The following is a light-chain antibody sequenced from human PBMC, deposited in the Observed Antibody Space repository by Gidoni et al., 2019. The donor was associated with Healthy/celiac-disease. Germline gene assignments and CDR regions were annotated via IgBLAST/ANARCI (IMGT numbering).Light chain of an antibody. V-gene: IGKV4-1*01. Sequence: DIVMTQSPDSLAVSLGERATINCKSSQSVLYSSNNKNYLAWYQQKPGQPPKLLIYWTSTRESVVPDRFSGSGSGTDFTLTISSLQAEDLAVYYCQQYYSTPLTFGGGTKVEIK. CDR3: QQYYSTPLT. CDR2: WTS. J-gene: IGKJ4*01. CDR1: QSVLYSSNNKNY.